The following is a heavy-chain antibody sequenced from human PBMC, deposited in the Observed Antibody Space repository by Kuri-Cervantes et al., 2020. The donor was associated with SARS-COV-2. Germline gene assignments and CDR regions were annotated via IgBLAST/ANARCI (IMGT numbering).Heavy chain of an antibody. Sequence: ASVKVSCKASGYTFTDYYMHWVRQATGQGLEWMGWMNPNSGGTNSAQKFQGWVIMTRDTSITTAYMELSRLRSDDTAVYYCARGPSWNYIWGTYRGGWDTFDIWGQGTMVTVSS. CDR3: ARGPSWNYIWGTYRGGWDTFDI. D-gene: IGHD3-16*02. J-gene: IGHJ3*02. CDR2: MNPNSGGT. CDR1: GYTFTDYY. V-gene: IGHV1-2*04.